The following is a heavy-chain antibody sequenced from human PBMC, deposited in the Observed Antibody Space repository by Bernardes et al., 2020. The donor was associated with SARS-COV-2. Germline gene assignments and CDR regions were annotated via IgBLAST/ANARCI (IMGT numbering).Heavy chain of an antibody. D-gene: IGHD6-6*01. J-gene: IGHJ3*01. CDR3: VTLGQLVLYASDV. CDR2: ISGDGTTT. V-gene: IGHV3-74*01. CDR1: GFPFINYC. Sequence: GGSLRLSCAASGFPFINYCMNWVRQAPGKGLVWVARISGDGTTTSYADSVRGRFTISRDNAKNTVYLHMNSLRVDDTAMYYCVTLGQLVLYASDVWGQGTEVSVSS.